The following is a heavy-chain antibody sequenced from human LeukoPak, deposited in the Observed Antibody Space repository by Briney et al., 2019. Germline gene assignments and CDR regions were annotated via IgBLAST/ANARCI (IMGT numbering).Heavy chain of an antibody. CDR1: GGSISSSSYY. D-gene: IGHD6-25*01. CDR3: AREGGFYRPLDY. V-gene: IGHV4-39*02. CDR2: GYYTGST. J-gene: IGHJ4*02. Sequence: SETLSLTCTVSGGSISSSSYYWGWIRQPPGKGLEWIGSGYYTGSTYYNPSLKSRVTISVDTSNNQFSLKLSSVTAADTAVYYCAREGGFYRPLDYSGQGTLVTVSS.